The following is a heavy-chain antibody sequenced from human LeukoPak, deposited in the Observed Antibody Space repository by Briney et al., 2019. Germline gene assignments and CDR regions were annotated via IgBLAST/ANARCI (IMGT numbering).Heavy chain of an antibody. CDR2: ISSSSSYI. CDR3: VKDLPVLHS. Sequence: GGSLRLSCAASGFTFSSYSMNWVRQAPGKGLEWVSSISSSSSYIYYADSVKGRFTISRDNAKNSLYLQMNGLRGDDTALYYCVKDLPVLHSWGQGTLVTVSS. J-gene: IGHJ4*02. CDR1: GFTFSSYS. D-gene: IGHD2-8*01. V-gene: IGHV3-21*01.